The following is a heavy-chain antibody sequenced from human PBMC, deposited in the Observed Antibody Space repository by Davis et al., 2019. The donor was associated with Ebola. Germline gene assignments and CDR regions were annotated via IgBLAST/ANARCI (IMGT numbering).Heavy chain of an antibody. CDR1: GGTFSSYA. J-gene: IGHJ4*02. V-gene: IGHV1-69*13. CDR2: IIPIFGTA. CDR3: ARSITIFGHVDY. D-gene: IGHD3-3*01. Sequence: SVKVSCKASGGTFSSYAISWVRQAPGQGLEWMGGIIPIFGTANYAQKFQGRVTITADESTSTAYMELSSLRSEDTAVYYCARSITIFGHVDYWGQGTLVTVSS.